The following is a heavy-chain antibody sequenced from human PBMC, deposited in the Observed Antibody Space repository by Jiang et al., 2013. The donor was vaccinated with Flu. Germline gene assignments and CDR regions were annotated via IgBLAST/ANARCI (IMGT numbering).Heavy chain of an antibody. CDR2: ISYDGSNK. CDR1: GFTFSGYA. D-gene: IGHD2-15*01. V-gene: IGHV3-30-3*01. J-gene: IGHJ4*02. CDR3: TRGSYCSGGSCYYDY. Sequence: QLLESGGGVVQPGRSLRLSCAASGFTFSGYAMHWVRQAPGKGLEWVAVISYDGSNKYYADSVKGRFTISRDNSKNTLYLQMNSLRTEDTAVYYCTRGSYCSGGSCYYDYWGQGTLVTVSS.